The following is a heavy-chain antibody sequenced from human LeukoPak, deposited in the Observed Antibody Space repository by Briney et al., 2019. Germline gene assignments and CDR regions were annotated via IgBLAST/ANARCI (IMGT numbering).Heavy chain of an antibody. V-gene: IGHV4-59*11. CDR3: AGDQLALNALDI. CDR2: ISYIGST. Sequence: SETLSLTCTVSGGSISGHYWTWIRQPPGKGLEWIGYISYIGSTNYSPSLKSRVTISVDTSKNQFSLRLSSVTAADTAVYYCAGDQLALNALDIWGQGTMVTVSS. J-gene: IGHJ3*02. D-gene: IGHD1-1*01. CDR1: GGSISGHY.